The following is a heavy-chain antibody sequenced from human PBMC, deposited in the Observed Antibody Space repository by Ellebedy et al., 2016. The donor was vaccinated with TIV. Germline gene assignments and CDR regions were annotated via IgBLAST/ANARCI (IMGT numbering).Heavy chain of an antibody. D-gene: IGHD5-12*01. CDR1: GFTFSGYW. J-gene: IGHJ4*02. CDR2: IQQNGSDK. V-gene: IGHV3-7*03. CDR3: ARDNYVGYDWHGGNSFDS. Sequence: GGSLRLSXAASGFTFSGYWMSWVRQPPGKGLEWVANIQQNGSDKYYVDSVKGRFTISRDNARNSLYLQMNSLRAEDTAMYYCARDNYVGYDWHGGNSFDSWGQGTLVTVSS.